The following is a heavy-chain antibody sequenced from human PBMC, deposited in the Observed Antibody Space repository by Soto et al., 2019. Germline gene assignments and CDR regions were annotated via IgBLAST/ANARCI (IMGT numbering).Heavy chain of an antibody. D-gene: IGHD6-19*01. Sequence: SETLSLTCSVSGVSISGSYWSWIRQSPGKGLEWLGYVYYTGSTNYSPSLRSRVSISVDTSKNEFSLRLSSVTAADTAVYFCARSVAVPGAHIDYWGQGTQVTVSS. CDR3: ARSVAVPGAHIDY. V-gene: IGHV4-59*01. J-gene: IGHJ4*02. CDR2: VYYTGST. CDR1: GVSISGSY.